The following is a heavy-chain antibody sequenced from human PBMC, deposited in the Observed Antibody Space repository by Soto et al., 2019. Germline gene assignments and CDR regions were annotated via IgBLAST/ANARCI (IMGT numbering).Heavy chain of an antibody. CDR3: ARVGVGPFDY. Sequence: PSETLSLTCTISGGSVISYQWSWIRQPPGKGLEWIGLTSYSGNTVYNPSLKSRVAFSVDTSKNHFSLTLTSVTAADTAVYYCARVGVGPFDYWGQGTLATVSS. V-gene: IGHV4-59*02. CDR1: GGSVISYQ. CDR2: TSYSGNT. J-gene: IGHJ4*02. D-gene: IGHD1-26*01.